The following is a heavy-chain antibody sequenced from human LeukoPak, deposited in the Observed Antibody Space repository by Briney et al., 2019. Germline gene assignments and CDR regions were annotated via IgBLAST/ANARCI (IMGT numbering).Heavy chain of an antibody. Sequence: SVKVSCKASGGTFSSYAISWVRQAPGQGLEWMGGIIPIFGTANYAQKFQGRVTITADESTSTAYMELSSLRSEDTAVYYCARSLSDSYGSGSYWFDPWGQGTLVTVSS. J-gene: IGHJ5*02. CDR1: GGTFSSYA. D-gene: IGHD3-10*01. CDR3: ARSLSDSYGSGSYWFDP. CDR2: IIPIFGTA. V-gene: IGHV1-69*13.